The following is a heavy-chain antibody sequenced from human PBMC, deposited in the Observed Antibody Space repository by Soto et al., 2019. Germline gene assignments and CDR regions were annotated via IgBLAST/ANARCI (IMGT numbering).Heavy chain of an antibody. CDR1: GGPISSYY. V-gene: IGHV4-59*08. J-gene: IGHJ4*01. Sequence: PSETLSLTCTVSGGPISSYYWSWIRQPPGKGLEWIGYIYYSGSTNYNPSLKSRVTISVDTSKNQFSLKLSSVTAADTAVYYCARQGVGSSGWLXWGQGTLVTVSS. CDR2: IYYSGST. CDR3: ARQGVGSSGWLX. D-gene: IGHD6-19*01.